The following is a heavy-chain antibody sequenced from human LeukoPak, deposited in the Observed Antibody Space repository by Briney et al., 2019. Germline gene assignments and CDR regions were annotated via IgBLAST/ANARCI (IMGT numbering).Heavy chain of an antibody. V-gene: IGHV3-7*03. J-gene: IGHJ4*02. D-gene: IGHD4-11*01. CDR3: AKSGSNGPYYFDY. Sequence: GGSLRLSCTASGFTFSNFWMGWVRQAPGKGLEWVANIKQDETEKFYLGSVKGRFTISRDNAKNSLYLQMNSLRAEDTAVYYCAKSGSNGPYYFDYWGQGTLVTVSS. CDR1: GFTFSNFW. CDR2: IKQDETEK.